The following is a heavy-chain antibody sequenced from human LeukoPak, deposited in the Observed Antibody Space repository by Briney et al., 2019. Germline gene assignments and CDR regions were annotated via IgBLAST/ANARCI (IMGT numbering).Heavy chain of an antibody. CDR2: ISDAGRSK. V-gene: IGHV3-30*18. J-gene: IGHJ4*02. Sequence: GGSLTLSCGASVFSFNGYGMHWVRHAPGKGLEGVGDISDAGRSKHYADSVKGRFTISRDNSKDTLYLQMNSLRAEDTAVYYCAKRPSDYGDYVSYFDHWGQGTLVTVSS. D-gene: IGHD4-17*01. CDR1: VFSFNGYG. CDR3: AKRPSDYGDYVSYFDH.